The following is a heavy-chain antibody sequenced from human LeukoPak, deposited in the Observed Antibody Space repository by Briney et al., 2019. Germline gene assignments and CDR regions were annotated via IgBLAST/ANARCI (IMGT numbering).Heavy chain of an antibody. D-gene: IGHD6-13*01. CDR3: AGHHQAYSRTY. V-gene: IGHV3-30*03. Sequence: GGSLRLSCAASGFTFSTYGIHWVRQAPGKGLEWVAVISYDGSNKYYADSVKGRFTISRDNSKDTLYLQMNSLRAEDTGVYYCAGHHQAYSRTYWGQGTLVTVSS. CDR1: GFTFSTYG. J-gene: IGHJ4*02. CDR2: ISYDGSNK.